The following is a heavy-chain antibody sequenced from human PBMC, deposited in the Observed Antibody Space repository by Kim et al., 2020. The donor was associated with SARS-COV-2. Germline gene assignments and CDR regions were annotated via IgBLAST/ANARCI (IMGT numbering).Heavy chain of an antibody. D-gene: IGHD2-15*01. CDR3: ARSGYCSGGSCYGYYYYGMDV. CDR1: GFTFSDYY. CDR2: ISSSSSYT. V-gene: IGHV3-11*03. Sequence: GGSLRLSCAASGFTFSDYYMSWIRQAPGKGLEWVSYISSSSSYTNYADSVKGRFTISRDNAKNSLYLQMNSLRAEDTAVYYCARSGYCSGGSCYGYYYYGMDVWGQGTTVTVSS. J-gene: IGHJ6*02.